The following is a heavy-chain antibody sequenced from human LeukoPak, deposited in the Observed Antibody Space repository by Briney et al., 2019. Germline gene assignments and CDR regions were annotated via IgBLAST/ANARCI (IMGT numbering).Heavy chain of an antibody. D-gene: IGHD3-22*01. Sequence: GASVKVSCTASGYTFTSYAMHWVRQAPGQRLEWMGWINAGNGSTKYSQKFQGRVTITRDTSASTAYMELSSLRSEDTAVYYCARVWYYYDSSGYYPTPVDYWGQGTLVTVSS. CDR1: GYTFTSYA. CDR2: INAGNGST. J-gene: IGHJ4*02. CDR3: ARVWYYYDSSGYYPTPVDY. V-gene: IGHV1-3*01.